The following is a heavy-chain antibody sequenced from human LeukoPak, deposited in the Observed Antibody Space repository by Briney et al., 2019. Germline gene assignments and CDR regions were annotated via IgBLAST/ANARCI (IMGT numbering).Heavy chain of an antibody. J-gene: IGHJ4*02. CDR1: GFTFSNVW. D-gene: IGHD6-19*01. CDR2: IKQDSSER. Sequence: GGALILSCVVSGFTFSNVWMTWVRQAPGKGLEWVANIKQDSSERNYVDSVKGLFTISRDNAKNSLYLQLSALRAEDTAVYYCARVLDNSSANYQAIAYWGQGTLVTVSS. V-gene: IGHV3-7*01. CDR3: ARVLDNSSANYQAIAY.